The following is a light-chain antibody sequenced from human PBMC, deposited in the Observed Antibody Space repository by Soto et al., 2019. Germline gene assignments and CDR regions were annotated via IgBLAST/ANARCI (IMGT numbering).Light chain of an antibody. J-gene: IGKJ4*01. Sequence: DIQMTQSPSSLSAYVGDRVTITCRASQSISSYLNWYQQKPGKAPKLLIYAASSLQSGVPSRFSGSGAGTDFTLTISSLQPEDFATYYCQQSYSTLTFGGGTQVEIK. V-gene: IGKV1-39*01. CDR3: QQSYSTLT. CDR2: AAS. CDR1: QSISSY.